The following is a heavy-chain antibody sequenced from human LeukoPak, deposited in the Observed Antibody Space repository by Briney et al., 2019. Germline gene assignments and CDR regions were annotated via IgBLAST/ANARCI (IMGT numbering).Heavy chain of an antibody. CDR1: GFTFSSYG. CDR3: AXXXXXLVGXXPLDY. J-gene: IGHJ4*02. D-gene: IGHD1-26*01. CDR2: IRYDGSNK. V-gene: IGHV3-30*02. Sequence: GGSLRLSCAASGFTFSSYGMFWVRQAPGKGLEWVAYIRYDGSNKYYGDSVKGRFTISRDNSKNRLYLQMNSLRAEDTGVYYCAXXXXXLVGXXPLDYWGQGTLVTVSS.